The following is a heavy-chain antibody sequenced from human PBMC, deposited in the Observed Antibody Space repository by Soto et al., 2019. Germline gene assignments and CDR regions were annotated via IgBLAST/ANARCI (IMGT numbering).Heavy chain of an antibody. V-gene: IGHV1-69*01. CDR3: ARGERLALDY. J-gene: IGHJ4*02. D-gene: IGHD3-16*01. CDR2: IIPIFGTA. Sequence: QVQLVQSGAEVKKPGSSVKVSCKTSGGTFSSYAVSWVRQAPGQGLEWVGGIIPIFGTANYAQKFQGRVTISADESTSTVYLELSSLTSEDTAVYFCARGERLALDYWGQGTLVTVS. CDR1: GGTFSSYA.